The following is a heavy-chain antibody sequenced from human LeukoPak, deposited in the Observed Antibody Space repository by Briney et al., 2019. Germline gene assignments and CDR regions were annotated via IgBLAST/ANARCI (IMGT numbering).Heavy chain of an antibody. CDR2: ISYDGSNK. CDR1: GFTFSSYA. Sequence: GGSLRLSCAASGFTFSSYAMHWVRQAPGKGLERVAVISYDGSNKYYADSVKGRFTISRDNSKNTLYLQMNSLRAEDTAVYYCARERTSSSSDYYFDYWGQGTLVTVSS. J-gene: IGHJ4*02. V-gene: IGHV3-30*01. D-gene: IGHD6-6*01. CDR3: ARERTSSSSDYYFDY.